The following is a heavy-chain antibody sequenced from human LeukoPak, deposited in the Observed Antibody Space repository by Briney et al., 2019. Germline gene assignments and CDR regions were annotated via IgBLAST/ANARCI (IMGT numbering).Heavy chain of an antibody. J-gene: IGHJ4*02. V-gene: IGHV3-11*01. Sequence: PGGSLRLSCAAPGFTFSDYYMSWIRQAPGKGLEWVSYISSSGSTIYYADSVKGRFTISRDNAKNSLYLQMNSLRAEDTAVYYCAREKRWELFFDYWGQGTLVTVSS. CDR2: ISSSGSTI. D-gene: IGHD1-26*01. CDR1: GFTFSDYY. CDR3: AREKRWELFFDY.